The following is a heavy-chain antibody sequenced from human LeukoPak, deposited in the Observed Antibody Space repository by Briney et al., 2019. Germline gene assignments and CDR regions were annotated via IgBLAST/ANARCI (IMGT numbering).Heavy chain of an antibody. V-gene: IGHV4-61*02. CDR3: AREEDYYYYMDV. CDR2: IYTSGST. Sequence: SQTLSLTCTVSGVSISSGSYYWSWIRQPAGKGLEWIGRIYTSGSTNYNPSLKSRVTISVDTSKNQFSLKLSSVTAADTAVYYCAREEDYYYYMDVWGKGTTVTVSS. J-gene: IGHJ6*03. CDR1: GVSISSGSYY.